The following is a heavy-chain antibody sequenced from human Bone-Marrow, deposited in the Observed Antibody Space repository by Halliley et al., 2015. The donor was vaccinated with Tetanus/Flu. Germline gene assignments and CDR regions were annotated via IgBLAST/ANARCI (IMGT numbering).Heavy chain of an antibody. CDR3: ANSVSRVAVAGTYSFDY. CDR1: GAFVSTSDW. D-gene: IGHD6-19*01. J-gene: IGHJ4*02. Sequence: TLSLTCAVSGAFVSTSDWWSWVRQPPGKGLEWIGEIFHSGSTNYNPSLNSRVTISLDKSNNQFSLNLSSVTAADTAVYYCANSVSRVAVAGTYSFDYWGQGTLVTVSS. CDR2: IFHSGST. V-gene: IGHV4-4*02.